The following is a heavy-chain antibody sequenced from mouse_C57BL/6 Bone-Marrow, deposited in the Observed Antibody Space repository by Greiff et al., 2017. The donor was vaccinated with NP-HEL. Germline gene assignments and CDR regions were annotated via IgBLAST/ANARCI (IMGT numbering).Heavy chain of an antibody. Sequence: QVQLKQPGAELVMPGASVKLSCKASGYTFTSYWMHWVKQRPGQGLEWIGEIDPSDSYTNYNQKFKGKSTLTVDKSSSTAYMQLSSLTSEDSAVYYCARSLYDGLYWGQGTLVTVSA. CDR1: GYTFTSYW. J-gene: IGHJ3*01. CDR3: ARSLYDGLY. V-gene: IGHV1-69*01. D-gene: IGHD2-3*01. CDR2: IDPSDSYT.